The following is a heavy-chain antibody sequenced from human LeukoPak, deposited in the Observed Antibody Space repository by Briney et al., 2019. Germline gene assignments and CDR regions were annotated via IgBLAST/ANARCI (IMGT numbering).Heavy chain of an antibody. D-gene: IGHD6-6*01. CDR2: ISYDGSNK. J-gene: IGHJ5*02. Sequence: GGSLRLSCAASGFTFSSYAMHWVCQAPGKGLEWVAVISYDGSNKYYADSVKGRFTISRDNSKNTLYLQINSLRAEDTAVYYCAREGGYSSSSMEGDWFDPWGQGTLVTVSS. CDR3: AREGGYSSSSMEGDWFDP. CDR1: GFTFSSYA. V-gene: IGHV3-30-3*01.